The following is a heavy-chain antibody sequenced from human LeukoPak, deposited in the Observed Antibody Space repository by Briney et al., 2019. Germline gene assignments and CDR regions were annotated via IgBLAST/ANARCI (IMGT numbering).Heavy chain of an antibody. Sequence: SETLSLTCTVSGGSISSGSYYWSWIRQPAGKGLEWIGRIYTSGSTNYNPSLKSRVTISVDTSKNHFSLNLNSVTAADTAVYYCARHLGAQSLIAFDIWGRGTMVTVSS. CDR1: GGSISSGSYY. CDR2: IYTSGST. D-gene: IGHD3-16*01. CDR3: ARHLGAQSLIAFDI. V-gene: IGHV4-61*02. J-gene: IGHJ3*02.